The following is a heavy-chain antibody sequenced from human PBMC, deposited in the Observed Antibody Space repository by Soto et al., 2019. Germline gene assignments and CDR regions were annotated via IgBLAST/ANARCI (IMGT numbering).Heavy chain of an antibody. CDR2: VSASGLNT. CDR1: GFTFSTYA. CDR3: AKDRPRLASGYFFDY. D-gene: IGHD7-27*01. Sequence: EVQLLESGGKLVQPGGSLTLSCAASGFTFSTYAMAWVRQAPGKGLEWVSGVSASGLNTDYADPVKGRFYMSRDNSKYTVSMPMHRLRAEDTALYYSAKDRPRLASGYFFDYWGQGAAVTVSS. J-gene: IGHJ4*02. V-gene: IGHV3-23*01.